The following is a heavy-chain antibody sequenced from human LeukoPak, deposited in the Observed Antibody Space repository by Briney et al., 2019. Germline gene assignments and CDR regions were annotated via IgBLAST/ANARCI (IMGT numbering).Heavy chain of an antibody. CDR2: IYPSDSDT. J-gene: IGHJ4*02. V-gene: IGHV5-51*01. D-gene: IGHD6-19*01. CDR1: GYRFTSYW. Sequence: GESLKISCKGSGYRFTSYWIGWVRQMPGKGLEWMGIIYPSDSDTRYSPSFQGQVTISADKSISIAYLQWSSLKASDTAMYYCVRRDSSGWFTVWGQGTLVTVSS. CDR3: VRRDSSGWFTV.